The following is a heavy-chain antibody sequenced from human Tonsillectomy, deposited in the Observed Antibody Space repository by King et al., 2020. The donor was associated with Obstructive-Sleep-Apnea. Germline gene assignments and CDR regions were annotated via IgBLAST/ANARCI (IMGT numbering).Heavy chain of an antibody. CDR3: ARSTEYSNYEAY. D-gene: IGHD4-11*01. CDR1: DDSISSSDYY. CDR2: ISHSGGP. Sequence: VQLQESGPGLVMPSQTLSLTCTVSDDSISSSDYYWGWIRHHPGKGLEWLGCISHSGGPYYTPSLKSRLTISVETSPNQFFLKLTSVTAADTAVYYCARSTEYSNYEAYWGQGILVTVS. J-gene: IGHJ4*02. V-gene: IGHV4-31*03.